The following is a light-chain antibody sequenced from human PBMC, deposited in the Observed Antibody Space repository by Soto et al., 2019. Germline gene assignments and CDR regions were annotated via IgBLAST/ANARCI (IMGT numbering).Light chain of an antibody. CDR1: QSINSL. V-gene: IGKV3-15*01. Sequence: EVVMKQSPATLSVSPGESATLSCRASQSINSLLAWFQQKPGQAPRLLIYAASTRATGVPARFSGSASGTEFTLTISSLQSEDCAVYFCQNYNNWPTWTFGQGTKVEIK. CDR2: AAS. CDR3: QNYNNWPTWT. J-gene: IGKJ1*01.